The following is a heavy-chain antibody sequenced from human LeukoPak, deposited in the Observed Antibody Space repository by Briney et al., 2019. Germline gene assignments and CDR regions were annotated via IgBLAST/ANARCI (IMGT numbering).Heavy chain of an antibody. CDR3: ARDRYYYDSSGYYYDY. J-gene: IGHJ4*02. CDR1: GFTFSIYG. Sequence: PGGSLRLSCAASGFTFSIYGMRWVRQAPGKGLEWVAVIWYDGSNKYYADSVKGRFTISRDNSKNTLYLEMNSLRAEDTAVYYCARDRYYYDSSGYYYDYWGQGTLVTVSS. V-gene: IGHV3-33*01. D-gene: IGHD3-22*01. CDR2: IWYDGSNK.